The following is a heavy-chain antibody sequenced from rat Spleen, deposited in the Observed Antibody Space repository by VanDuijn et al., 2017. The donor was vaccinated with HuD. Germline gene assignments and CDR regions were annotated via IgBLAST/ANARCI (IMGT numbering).Heavy chain of an antibody. J-gene: IGHJ3*01. CDR1: GFTFSDYY. V-gene: IGHV5-29*01. CDR3: TSRWDGFAY. D-gene: IGHD5-1*01. Sequence: EVQLVESDGGLVQPGRSLKLSCAASGFTFSDYYMAWVRQAPTKGLEWVATINYDGRSTFYRDSLKARFTVSRDNAKSTLYLQMDSLRSEDTATYYCTSRWDGFAYWGQGTLVTVSS. CDR2: INYDGRST.